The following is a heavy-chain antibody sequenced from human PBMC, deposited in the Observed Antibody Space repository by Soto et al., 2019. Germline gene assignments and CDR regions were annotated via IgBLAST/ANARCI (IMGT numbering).Heavy chain of an antibody. V-gene: IGHV1-3*01. CDR1: GYTFTSYA. Sequence: QVQLVQSGAEVKKPGASVKVSCKASGYTFTSYAMHWLRQAPGQRLEWMGWINAGNGNTKYSQKFQRRVTITRDTSASTAYMELSSLRSEDTAVYYCARGLGLYYFDYWGQGTLVTVSS. CDR3: ARGLGLYYFDY. CDR2: INAGNGNT. J-gene: IGHJ4*02. D-gene: IGHD1-26*01.